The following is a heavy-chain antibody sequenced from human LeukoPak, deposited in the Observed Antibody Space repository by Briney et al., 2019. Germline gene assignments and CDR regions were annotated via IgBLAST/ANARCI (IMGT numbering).Heavy chain of an antibody. D-gene: IGHD1-26*01. Sequence: PGGSLRLSCAVSGFTVSSNYMSWVRQAPGKGLEWVSVLYSGGNTYYADSVKGRFTISRDNSKNTLYLQMNSLRAEDTAVYYCARDSGSYPDWGQGTLVTVSS. CDR2: LYSGGNT. V-gene: IGHV3-53*01. CDR3: ARDSGSYPD. CDR1: GFTVSSNY. J-gene: IGHJ4*02.